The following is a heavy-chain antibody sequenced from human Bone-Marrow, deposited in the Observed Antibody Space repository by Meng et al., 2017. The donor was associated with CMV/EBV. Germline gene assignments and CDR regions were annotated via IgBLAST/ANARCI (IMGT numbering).Heavy chain of an antibody. Sequence: SLKTSCAASGFTFSDYYMSWIRQAPGKGQEWVSYISSSGSTIYYADSVKGRFTISRDNAKNSLYLQMNSLRAEDTAVYYCARDTRGYGGYYDYGMDVWGQGPTVTVSS. D-gene: IGHD5-12*01. V-gene: IGHV3-11*01. CDR2: ISSSGSTI. CDR3: ARDTRGYGGYYDYGMDV. J-gene: IGHJ6*02. CDR1: GFTFSDYY.